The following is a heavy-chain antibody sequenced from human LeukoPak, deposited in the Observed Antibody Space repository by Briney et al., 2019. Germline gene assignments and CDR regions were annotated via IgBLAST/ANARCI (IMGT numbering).Heavy chain of an antibody. CDR3: ARDGVDIAAAFYYYYYYMDV. CDR2: IIPIFGTA. D-gene: IGHD6-13*01. J-gene: IGHJ6*03. V-gene: IGHV1-69*13. Sequence: GASVKVSCKASGGTFSSYAISWVRQAPGQGLEWMGGIIPIFGTANYAQKFQGRVTITADESTSTAYMELSSLRSEDTAVYYCARDGVDIAAAFYYYYYYMDVWGKGTTVTVSS. CDR1: GGTFSSYA.